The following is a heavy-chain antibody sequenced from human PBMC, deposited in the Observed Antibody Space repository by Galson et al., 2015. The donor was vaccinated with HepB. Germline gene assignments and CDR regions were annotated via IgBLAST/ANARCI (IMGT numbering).Heavy chain of an antibody. Sequence: SVKVSCKVSGGTFSTYEVNWVRQGPGQGLEWMGGTIPIFGEAKYAPKFQGRVTITADESTSTAYMELSNLTPADTAIYYCARPGRGFGGCDTDYYFASWGRGTLVTVSS. CDR3: ARPGRGFGGCDTDYYFAS. V-gene: IGHV1-69*13. CDR2: TIPIFGEA. CDR1: GGTFSTYE. J-gene: IGHJ4*02. D-gene: IGHD3-10*01.